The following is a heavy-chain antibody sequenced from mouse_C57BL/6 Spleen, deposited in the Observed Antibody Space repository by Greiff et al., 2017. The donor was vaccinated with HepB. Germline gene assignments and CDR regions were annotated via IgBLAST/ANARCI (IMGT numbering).Heavy chain of an antibody. Sequence: QVQLQQPGAELVMPGASVKLSCKASGYTFTSYWMHWVKQRPGQGLEWIGEIDPSDSYTNYNRKFKGKSTLTVDKSSSTAYMQLSSLTSEDSAVYYCAILRFAYWGQGTLVTVSA. V-gene: IGHV1-69*01. CDR2: IDPSDSYT. CDR1: GYTFTSYW. J-gene: IGHJ3*01. CDR3: AILRFAY.